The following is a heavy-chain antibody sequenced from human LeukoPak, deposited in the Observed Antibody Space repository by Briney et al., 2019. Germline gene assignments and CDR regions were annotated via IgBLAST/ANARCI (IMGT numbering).Heavy chain of an antibody. CDR3: AILGPPADC. D-gene: IGHD3/OR15-3a*01. J-gene: IGHJ1*01. Sequence: SQTLSLTCAISGDSVSSKRAAWNWIRQSPSSGLEWLGRTYYRSKWNNEYAVSLKGRITINPDISKNQFSLQLNSVTPEDTAVYYCAILGPPADCWGQGTLVTVSS. CDR1: GDSVSSKRAA. V-gene: IGHV6-1*01. CDR2: TYYRSKWNN.